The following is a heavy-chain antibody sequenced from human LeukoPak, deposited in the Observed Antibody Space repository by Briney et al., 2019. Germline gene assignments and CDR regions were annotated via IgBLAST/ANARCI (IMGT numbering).Heavy chain of an antibody. CDR3: ARRMYYGMDV. CDR2: IKQDGSEK. CDR1: GFTFSSDW. V-gene: IGHV3-7*01. Sequence: GGSLRLSCAASGFTFSSDWMSWGRQAPGKGREWVANIKQDGSEKYYVDPVKGRFTISRDNAKNSLYLQMNSLRAEDTAVYYCARRMYYGMDVWGQGTTVTVS. J-gene: IGHJ6*02.